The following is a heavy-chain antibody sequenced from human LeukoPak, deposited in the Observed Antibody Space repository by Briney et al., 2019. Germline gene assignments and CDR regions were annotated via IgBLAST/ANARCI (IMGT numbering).Heavy chain of an antibody. CDR2: IYTSGST. Sequence: SETLSLTCTVSGGSISSGSYYWSWIRQPAGKGLEWIGRIYTSGSTNYNPSLKSRVTMSVDTSKNQFSLKLSSVTAADTAVYYCAREHCSSTSCYFPLDYWGQGTLVTVSS. D-gene: IGHD2-2*01. V-gene: IGHV4-61*02. J-gene: IGHJ4*02. CDR3: AREHCSSTSCYFPLDY. CDR1: GGSISSGSYY.